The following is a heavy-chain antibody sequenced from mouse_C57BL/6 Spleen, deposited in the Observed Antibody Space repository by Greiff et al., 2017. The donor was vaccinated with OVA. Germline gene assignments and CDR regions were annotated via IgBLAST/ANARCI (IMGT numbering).Heavy chain of an antibody. V-gene: IGHV1-26*01. D-gene: IGHD1-1*01. CDR1: GYTFTDYY. J-gene: IGHJ3*01. Sequence: EVQLQQSGPELVKPGASVKISCKASGYTFTDYYMNWVKQSHGKSLEWIGDINPNNGGTSYNQKFKGKATLTVDKSSSTAYMELRSLTSEDSAVYYCATPSFYGAWLAYWGQGTLVTVSA. CDR3: ATPSFYGAWLAY. CDR2: INPNNGGT.